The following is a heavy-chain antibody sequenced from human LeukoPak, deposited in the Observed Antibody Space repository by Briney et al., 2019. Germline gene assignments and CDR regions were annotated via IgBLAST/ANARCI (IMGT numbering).Heavy chain of an antibody. CDR2: IYSGGST. CDR3: ARVSGPWEGYFDY. CDR1: GFTVSSNY. V-gene: IGHV3-66*02. D-gene: IGHD1-26*01. Sequence: GGSLRLSCAASGFTVSSNYMSWVRQAPGEGLGWVSVIYSGGSTYYAHSVKGRLTISRDNSKNTLYLQMNSLRAEDTAVYYCARVSGPWEGYFDYWGQGTLVTVSS. J-gene: IGHJ4*02.